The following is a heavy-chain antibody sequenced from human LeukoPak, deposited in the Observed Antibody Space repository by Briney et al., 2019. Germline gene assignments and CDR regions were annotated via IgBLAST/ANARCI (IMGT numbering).Heavy chain of an antibody. Sequence: GASVKVSCKASGYMFTAHHIHWVRLAHGQGLEWMGTINPSGGDTTYAQKFQGRVTMTRDTSTSTVYMDLSSLTSEDTATYYCARVTGDDSSGFDYWGQGTLVTVSS. J-gene: IGHJ4*02. CDR2: INPSGGDT. CDR1: GYMFTAHH. V-gene: IGHV1-46*01. D-gene: IGHD3-22*01. CDR3: ARVTGDDSSGFDY.